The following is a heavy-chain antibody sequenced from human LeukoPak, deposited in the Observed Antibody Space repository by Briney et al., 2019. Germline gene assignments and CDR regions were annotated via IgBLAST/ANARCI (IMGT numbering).Heavy chain of an antibody. Sequence: GGSLRLSCAASGFIFNHHAMHWVRQAPGKGLEWVAVIWSDKSNKFYADSVRGRFTISRDASRKTVYLQMERMTAEDTAIYYCAKDAQRGFDYSNSLEYWGQGALVTVAS. CDR2: IWSDKSNK. CDR1: GFIFNHHA. J-gene: IGHJ4*02. CDR3: AKDAQRGFDYSNSLEY. D-gene: IGHD4-11*01. V-gene: IGHV3-33*06.